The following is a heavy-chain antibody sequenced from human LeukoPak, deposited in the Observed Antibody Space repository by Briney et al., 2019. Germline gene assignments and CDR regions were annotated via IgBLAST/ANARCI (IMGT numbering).Heavy chain of an antibody. CDR1: GGSISSYY. Sequence: PSETLSLTCTASGGSISSYYWSWIRQPPGKGLEWIGYIYYSGSTNHNPSLKSRVTISVDTSKNQFSLKLTSVTAADTAVYYCARGHISSGWYYLDYWGQGTLVTVSS. CDR3: ARGHISSGWYYLDY. J-gene: IGHJ4*02. CDR2: IYYSGST. V-gene: IGHV4-59*01. D-gene: IGHD6-19*01.